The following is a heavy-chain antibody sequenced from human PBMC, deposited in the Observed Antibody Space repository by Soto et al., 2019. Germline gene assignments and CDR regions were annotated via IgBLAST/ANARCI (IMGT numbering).Heavy chain of an antibody. CDR2: IIPIFGTA. V-gene: IGHV1-69*01. D-gene: IGHD6-6*01. CDR1: GGTFSSYA. CDR3: ARDSPPYSSYDRGPEPTNGMDV. J-gene: IGHJ6*02. Sequence: QVQLVQSGAEVKKPGSSVKVSCKASGGTFSSYALSWVRQAPGQGLEWMGGIIPIFGTANYAQKFQGRVTITADESTSTAYMELSSLRSEDTAVYYCARDSPPYSSYDRGPEPTNGMDVWGQGTTVTVSS.